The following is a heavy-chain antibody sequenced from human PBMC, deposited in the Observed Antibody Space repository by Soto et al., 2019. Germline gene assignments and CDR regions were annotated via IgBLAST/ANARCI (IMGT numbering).Heavy chain of an antibody. D-gene: IGHD3-10*01. CDR1: GYTFTGYY. CDR3: ARGGSGSYYYYYYMDV. CDR2: INPNSGGT. V-gene: IGHV1-2*04. Sequence: GASVKVSCKASGYTFTGYYMRWVRQAPGQGLKRMGWINPNSGGTNYAQKFQGWVTMTRDTSISTAYMELSRLRSDDTAVYYCARGGSGSYYYYYYMDVWGKGTTVTVSS. J-gene: IGHJ6*03.